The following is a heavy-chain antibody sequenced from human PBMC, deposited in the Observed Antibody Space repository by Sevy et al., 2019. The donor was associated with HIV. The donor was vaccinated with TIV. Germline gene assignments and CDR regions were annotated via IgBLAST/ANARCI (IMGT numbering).Heavy chain of an antibody. D-gene: IGHD3-22*01. J-gene: IGHJ4*02. CDR2: FYYTGIT. V-gene: IGHV4-59*11. Sequence: SETLSLICTVSGGPISSHYWNWIRQTPGKGLEWIGSFYYTGITNYYPSLKSRDTMSADTSKNRVSLKLNSVTAADTAVYYCARLPSPYYDSSGDLIREYYFDFWGQGTLVTVSS. CDR3: ARLPSPYYDSSGDLIREYYFDF. CDR1: GGPISSHY.